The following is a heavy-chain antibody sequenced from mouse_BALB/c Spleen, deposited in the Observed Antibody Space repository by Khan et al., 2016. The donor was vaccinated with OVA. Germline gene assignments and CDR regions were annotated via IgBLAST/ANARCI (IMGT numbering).Heavy chain of an antibody. CDR3: TRGGLYVIFTY. V-gene: IGHV1-7*01. CDR2: IDPSTGYN. D-gene: IGHD1-3*01. J-gene: IGHJ3*01. Sequence: VQLQQSGADLAKPGASLEMSCKASGYTFATYWIHWVKQRPGQGLEWLGYIDPSTGYNEYNQKFKDKATLTADQSSSTAYMQLSSLTSEDSAVYYCTRGGLYVIFTYWGQGTLVTVSA. CDR1: GYTFATYW.